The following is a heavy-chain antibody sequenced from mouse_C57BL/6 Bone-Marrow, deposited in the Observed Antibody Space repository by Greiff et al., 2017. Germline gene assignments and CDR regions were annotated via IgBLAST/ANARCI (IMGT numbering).Heavy chain of an antibody. CDR2: ISSGGDYI. J-gene: IGHJ4*01. Sequence: EVMLVESGEGLVKPGGSLTLSCAASGFTFSSYAMSWVRQTPEKRLEWVAYISSGGDYIYYADTVKGRFTISRDNARNTLYLQMSSLKSEDTAMYYCTRDRDYGNSYYYAMDYWGQGPSVTVSS. V-gene: IGHV5-9-1*02. CDR3: TRDRDYGNSYYYAMDY. CDR1: GFTFSSYA. D-gene: IGHD2-1*01.